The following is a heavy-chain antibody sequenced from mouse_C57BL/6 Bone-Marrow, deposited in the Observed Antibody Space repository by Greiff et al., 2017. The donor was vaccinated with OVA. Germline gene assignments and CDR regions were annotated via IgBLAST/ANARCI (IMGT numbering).Heavy chain of an antibody. J-gene: IGHJ2*01. D-gene: IGHD2-4*01. Sequence: QVQLQQPGAELVMPGASVKLSCKASGYTFPSYWMHWVKQRPGPGLEWIGEIDPSDSYTNYNQNFKGKSTLTVDKSSSTAYMQLSSLTSEDSAVYYCARWDDYDYWGQGTTLTVSS. CDR1: GYTFPSYW. CDR3: ARWDDYDY. V-gene: IGHV1-69*01. CDR2: IDPSDSYT.